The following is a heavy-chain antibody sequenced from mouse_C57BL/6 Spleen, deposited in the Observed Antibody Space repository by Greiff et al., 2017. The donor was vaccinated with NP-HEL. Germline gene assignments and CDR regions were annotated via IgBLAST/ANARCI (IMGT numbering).Heavy chain of an antibody. Sequence: DVKLVESEGGLVQPGSSMKLSCTASGFTFSDYYMAWVRQVPEKGLEWVANINYDGSSTYYLDSLKSRFIISRDNAKNILYLQMSSLKSEDTATYYGARGGGGDYFDYWGQGTTLTVSS. V-gene: IGHV5-16*01. CDR3: ARGGGGDYFDY. CDR2: INYDGSST. J-gene: IGHJ2*01. CDR1: GFTFSDYY.